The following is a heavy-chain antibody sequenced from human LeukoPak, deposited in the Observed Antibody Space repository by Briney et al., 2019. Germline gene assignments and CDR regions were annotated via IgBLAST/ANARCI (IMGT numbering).Heavy chain of an antibody. CDR3: AKDGARYLLTYYFEY. J-gene: IGHJ4*02. V-gene: IGHV3-30*18. CDR2: ISYDGSDN. CDR1: GFTFSSYG. D-gene: IGHD3-9*01. Sequence: GRSLRLSCAASGFTFSSYGMHWVRQAPGKGLEWVAVISYDGSDNYYADSVKGRFTISRDNSRNTLYLQMNSLRAEDTAVYHCAKDGARYLLTYYFEYWGQGTLVTVSS.